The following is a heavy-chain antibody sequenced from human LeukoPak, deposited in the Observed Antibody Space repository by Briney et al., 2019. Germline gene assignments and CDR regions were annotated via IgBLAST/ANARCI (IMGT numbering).Heavy chain of an antibody. D-gene: IGHD1-26*01. Sequence: GGSLRLSCAVSGFTFSSFWMTWVRQAPGKGLEWVANIKQDGSEEYSVDSVKGRFTISRDNSKNTLYLQMNSLRAEDTAVYYCARHDGSGSYLFDHWGQGTLVTVSS. J-gene: IGHJ4*02. CDR1: GFTFSSFW. CDR3: ARHDGSGSYLFDH. V-gene: IGHV3-7*01. CDR2: IKQDGSEE.